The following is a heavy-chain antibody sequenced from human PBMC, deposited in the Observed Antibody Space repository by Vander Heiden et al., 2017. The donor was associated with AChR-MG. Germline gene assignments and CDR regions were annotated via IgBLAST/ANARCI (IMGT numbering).Heavy chain of an antibody. J-gene: IGHJ6*03. CDR1: GFTFSSYS. D-gene: IGHD6-13*01. CDR2: ISSSSSYI. V-gene: IGHV3-21*01. Sequence: EVQLVESGGGLVKPGGSLRLSCAASGFTFSSYSMDWVRQAPGKGLEWVSSISSSSSYIYYADSVKGRFTISRDNAKNSLYLQMNSLRAEDTAVYYCARDGIAAAGPSYYYYMDVWGKGTTVTVSS. CDR3: ARDGIAAAGPSYYYYMDV.